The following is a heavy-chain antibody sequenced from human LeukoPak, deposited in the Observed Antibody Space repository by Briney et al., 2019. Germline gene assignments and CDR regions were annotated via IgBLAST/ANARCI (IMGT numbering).Heavy chain of an antibody. Sequence: GGSLRLCCAGSGFTFSSYAMSWVRQSPGKGLEWVSAISDSGDGTYYADSVRARFTISRDNSKNTVDLQMSSLRAEDTAVYYCVREVSGWPNNWFDPWGQGTLVTVSS. J-gene: IGHJ5*02. CDR3: VREVSGWPNNWFDP. CDR2: ISDSGDGT. D-gene: IGHD6-19*01. CDR1: GFTFSSYA. V-gene: IGHV3-23*01.